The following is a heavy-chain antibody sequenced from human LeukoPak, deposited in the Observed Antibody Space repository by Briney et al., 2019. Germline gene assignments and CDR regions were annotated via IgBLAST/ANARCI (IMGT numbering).Heavy chain of an antibody. CDR2: ISSNNDYT. J-gene: IGHJ4*02. D-gene: IGHD6-13*01. CDR3: ARGSAAAGWEY. CDR1: GFIFTDYY. V-gene: IGHV3-11*06. Sequence: GGSLRLSCAAAGFIFTDYYMNRIRQAPGKGLEWVSFISSNNDYTNYADSVRGRFTISRDTIKNSLNLQMNSLRAEDTAVYYCARGSAAAGWEYWGQGTLVTVSS.